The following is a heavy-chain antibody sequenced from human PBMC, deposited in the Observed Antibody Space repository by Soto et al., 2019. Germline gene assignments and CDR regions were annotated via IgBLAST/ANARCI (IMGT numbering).Heavy chain of an antibody. V-gene: IGHV4-30-2*01. CDR3: AREAAAAGRGWFDP. CDR2: IYHSGSI. J-gene: IGHJ5*02. D-gene: IGHD6-13*01. Sequence: SETLSLTCAVSGGSISSGGYSWSWIRQPPGKGLEWIGYIYHSGSIYYNPSLKSRVTISVDRSKNQFSLKLSSVTAADTAVYYCAREAAAAGRGWFDPWGQGTLVTVSS. CDR1: GGSISSGGYS.